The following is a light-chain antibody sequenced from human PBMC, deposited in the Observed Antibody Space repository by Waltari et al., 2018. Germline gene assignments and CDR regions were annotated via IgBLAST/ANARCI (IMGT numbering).Light chain of an antibody. Sequence: IQMTQSPSSLSASIGDRVTITCRASQSISIYLNWYQQKPGKAPKLLINAASNLQSGVPSRFSGSGSGTDFTLSISSLQPEDFATYYCLQDYSYPRTFGQGTKVEI. CDR3: LQDYSYPRT. CDR1: QSISIY. J-gene: IGKJ1*01. V-gene: IGKV1-6*01. CDR2: AAS.